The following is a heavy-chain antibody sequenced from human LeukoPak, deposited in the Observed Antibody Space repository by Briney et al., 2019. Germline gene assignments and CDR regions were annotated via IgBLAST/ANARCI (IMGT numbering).Heavy chain of an antibody. CDR3: ASQSSRDFWSGQIMDV. CDR1: GFTFSSYS. J-gene: IGHJ6*03. CDR2: ISSSSSYI. V-gene: IGHV3-21*01. Sequence: PGGSLRLSCAASGFTFSSYSMNWVRQAPGKGLEWVSSISSSSSYIYYADSVKGRFTISRDNAKNSLYLQMNSLRAEDTAVYYCASQSSRDFWSGQIMDVWGKGTTVTVSS. D-gene: IGHD3-3*01.